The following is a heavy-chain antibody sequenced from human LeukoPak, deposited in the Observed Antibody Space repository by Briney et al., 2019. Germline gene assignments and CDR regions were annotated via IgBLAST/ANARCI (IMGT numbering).Heavy chain of an antibody. CDR2: INPNSGGT. CDR3: ARDRLRWPKIDY. Sequence: AASVKVSCKASGYTFTSYGISWVRQAPGQGLEWMGWINPNSGGTNYAQKFQGRVTMTRDTSISTAYMELSRLRSDDTAVYYCARDRLRWPKIDYWGQGTLVTVSS. D-gene: IGHD4-23*01. CDR1: GYTFTSYG. V-gene: IGHV1-2*02. J-gene: IGHJ4*02.